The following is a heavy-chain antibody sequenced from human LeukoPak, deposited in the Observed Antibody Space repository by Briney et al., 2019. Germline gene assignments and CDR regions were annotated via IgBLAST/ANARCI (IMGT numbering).Heavy chain of an antibody. V-gene: IGHV4-59*12. Sequence: PSETLSLTCTVSGGSISSYYWSWIRQPPGKGLEWIGNIYYSGSTNYNPSLKSRVTISVDTSKNQFSLKLSSVTAADTAVYFCARDAAKYCSSTSCFNAFDIWGQGTMVTVSS. CDR2: IYYSGST. D-gene: IGHD2-2*01. J-gene: IGHJ3*02. CDR3: ARDAAKYCSSTSCFNAFDI. CDR1: GGSISSYY.